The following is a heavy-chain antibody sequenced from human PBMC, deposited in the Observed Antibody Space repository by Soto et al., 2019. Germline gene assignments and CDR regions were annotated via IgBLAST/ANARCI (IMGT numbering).Heavy chain of an antibody. Sequence: QVRLVESGGTLVKPGESVRLSCAASGFDFSDYYITWIRQAPGKGLEWISYITSTSNYTPYADSVKGRFTISRDNAKRSAYLQMNFLRAEDTAVYYCGRGDTVFGVVDYWGPGTLVTVAS. D-gene: IGHD3-3*01. J-gene: IGHJ4*02. CDR3: GRGDTVFGVVDY. CDR2: ITSTSNYT. CDR1: GFDFSDYY. V-gene: IGHV3-11*06.